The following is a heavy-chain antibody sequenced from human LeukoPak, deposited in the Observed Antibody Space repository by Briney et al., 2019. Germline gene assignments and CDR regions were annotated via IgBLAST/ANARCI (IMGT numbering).Heavy chain of an antibody. Sequence: SETLSLTCTVSGGSISSGSYYWSWIRQPPGKGLEWIGSIYYSGSTYYNPSLKSRVTISVDTSKNQFSLKLSSVTAADTAVYYCARWGRDGYDGGIGYWGQGTLVTVSS. CDR1: GGSISSGSYY. CDR2: IYYSGST. J-gene: IGHJ4*02. V-gene: IGHV4-39*07. CDR3: ARWGRDGYDGGIGY. D-gene: IGHD5-12*01.